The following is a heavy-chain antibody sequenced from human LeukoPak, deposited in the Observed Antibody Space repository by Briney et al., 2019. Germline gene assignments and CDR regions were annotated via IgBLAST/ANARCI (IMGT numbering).Heavy chain of an antibody. CDR3: ARYYYGSGSYYNIAYFDY. V-gene: IGHV4-4*09. CDR2: ISTSGTT. J-gene: IGHJ4*02. CDR1: GGSISTYY. Sequence: PSETLSLPCTVSGGSISTYYWSWIRQPPGKGLEWIGYISTSGTTYYNPSLKSRVTISMDTSKNQFSLRLSSLAAADTAVCYCARYYYGSGSYYNIAYFDYWGQGALVTVSS. D-gene: IGHD3-10*01.